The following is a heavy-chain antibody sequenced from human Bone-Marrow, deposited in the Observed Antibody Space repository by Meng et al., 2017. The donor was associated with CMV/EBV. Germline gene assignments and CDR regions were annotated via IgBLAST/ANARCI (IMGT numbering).Heavy chain of an antibody. CDR3: AREGRLWLGEWGFDY. CDR2: ISSSTIYI. CDR1: GFTFSSYW. J-gene: IGHJ4*02. D-gene: IGHD3-10*01. Sequence: SCAASGFTFSSYWMHWVRQAPGKGLEWVSSISSSTIYIYYADSVKGRFTISRDNAKNSLYLQMNSLRAEDTAVYYCAREGRLWLGEWGFDYWGQGTLVTVSS. V-gene: IGHV3-21*01.